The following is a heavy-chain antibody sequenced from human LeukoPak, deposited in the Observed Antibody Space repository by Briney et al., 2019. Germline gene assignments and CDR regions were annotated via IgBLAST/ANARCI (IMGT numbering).Heavy chain of an antibody. Sequence: SQTLSLTCTVSGGSISIYYWSWIRQPPGKGLEWIGYIYYSGSTNYNPSLKSRVTISVDTSKNQFSLKLSSVTAADTAVYYCARVGYLMDAFDIWGQGTMVTVSS. J-gene: IGHJ3*02. CDR1: GGSISIYY. D-gene: IGHD2-8*01. CDR3: ARVGYLMDAFDI. CDR2: IYYSGST. V-gene: IGHV4-59*13.